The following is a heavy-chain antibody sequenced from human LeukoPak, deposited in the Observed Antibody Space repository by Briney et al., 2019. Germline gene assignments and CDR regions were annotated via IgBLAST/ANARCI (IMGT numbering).Heavy chain of an antibody. CDR2: IYYTGST. CDR3: ARQTGSGLFILP. V-gene: IGHV4-39*01. D-gene: IGHD3/OR15-3a*01. CDR1: GASISSSSYY. Sequence: SETLSLTCTVSGASISSSSYYWGWIRQPPGKGLELIGSIYYTGSTYYNPSLRSRVTISVDTSKNQFSLKLTSVTAADTAVYYCARQTGSGLFILPGGQGTLVTVSS. J-gene: IGHJ4*02.